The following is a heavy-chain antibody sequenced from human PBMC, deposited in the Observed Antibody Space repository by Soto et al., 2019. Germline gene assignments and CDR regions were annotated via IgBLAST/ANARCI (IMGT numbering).Heavy chain of an antibody. D-gene: IGHD1-7*01. J-gene: IGHJ5*02. V-gene: IGHV3-23*01. CDR3: AKDKVNWNYELNWFDP. Sequence: GGSLRLSCAASGFTFSSYAMSWVRQAPGKGLEWVSAISGSGGSTYYADSVKGRFTISRDNSKNTLYLQMNSLRAEDTAVYYCAKDKVNWNYELNWFDPWGQGTLVTVSS. CDR1: GFTFSSYA. CDR2: ISGSGGST.